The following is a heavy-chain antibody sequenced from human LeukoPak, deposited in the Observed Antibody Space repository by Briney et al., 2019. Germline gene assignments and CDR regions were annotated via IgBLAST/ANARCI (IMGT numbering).Heavy chain of an antibody. Sequence: PSETLSLTCSVSGGSLNSYSHKWGWIRQPPGKGLEWVGSVYYTGSTTYNPSLSSRVSISRDTSKSQFSLKLSSVTAADTAVYYCARDVRRSSGYYEALWYFDLWGRGTLVTVSS. J-gene: IGHJ2*01. V-gene: IGHV4-39*01. CDR1: GGSLNSYSHK. CDR2: VYYTGST. D-gene: IGHD3-22*01. CDR3: ARDVRRSSGYYEALWYFDL.